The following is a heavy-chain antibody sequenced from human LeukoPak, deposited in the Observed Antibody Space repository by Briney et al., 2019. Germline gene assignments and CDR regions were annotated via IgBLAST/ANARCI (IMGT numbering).Heavy chain of an antibody. CDR3: AKESRGSTYFDY. V-gene: IGHV3-23*01. J-gene: IGHJ4*02. Sequence: GGSLRLSCAASGFTFSDYYMSWVRQAPGKGLEWVSAISGSGGSTYYADSVKGRFTISRDNSKNTLYLQMNSLRAEDTAVYYCAKESRGSTYFDYWGQGTLVTVSS. D-gene: IGHD3-10*01. CDR1: GFTFSDYY. CDR2: ISGSGGST.